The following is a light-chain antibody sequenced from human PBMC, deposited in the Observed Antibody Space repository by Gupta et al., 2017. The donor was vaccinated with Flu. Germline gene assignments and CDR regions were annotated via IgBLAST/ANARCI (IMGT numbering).Light chain of an antibody. J-gene: IGKJ5*01. CDR2: DAS. V-gene: IGKV1-39*01. Sequence: DIQMTQSPSSLSASVGDRVTITCRASQTISTSLNWYQQKPGKVPKLLIYDASSLQSGVPSRFSSSGSGTDFTLTINNLQPEDFATYYCQQSYSTLSITFGQGTRLEIK. CDR1: QTISTS. CDR3: QQSYSTLSIT.